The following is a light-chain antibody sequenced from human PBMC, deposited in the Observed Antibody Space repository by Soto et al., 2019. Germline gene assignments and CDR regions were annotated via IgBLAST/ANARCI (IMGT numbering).Light chain of an antibody. CDR2: LESSGSQ. CDR3: ATWNSNTRV. Sequence: QLVLTQSSSASASLGSSVNLTCTLSSGHRSYIIAWHQQQPGKAPRFLMRLESSGSQNKGSGVPDRFSGSSSGAARYLTISNLQSEDEADYYCATWNSNTRVFGGGTKLTVL. V-gene: IGLV4-60*03. J-gene: IGLJ3*02. CDR1: SGHRSYI.